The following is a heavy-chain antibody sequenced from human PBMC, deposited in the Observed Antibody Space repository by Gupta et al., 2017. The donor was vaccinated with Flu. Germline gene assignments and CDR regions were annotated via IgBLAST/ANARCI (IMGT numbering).Heavy chain of an antibody. J-gene: IGHJ4*02. D-gene: IGHD6-19*01. V-gene: IGHV3-73*01. CDR1: GFTFSGSA. CDR3: TRQSSGWTG. CDR2: IRSKANSYAT. Sequence: EVQLVESGGGLVQPGGSLKLSCAASGFTFSGSAMHWVRQASGKGLGWVGRIRSKANSYATAYAASVKGRFTISRDDSKNTAYLQMNSLKTEDTAVYYCTRQSSGWTGWGQGTLVTVSS.